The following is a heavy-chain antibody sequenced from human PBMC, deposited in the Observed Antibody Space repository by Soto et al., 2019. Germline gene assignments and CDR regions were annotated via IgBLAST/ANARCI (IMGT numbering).Heavy chain of an antibody. Sequence: QLQLQESGLGLVKPSETLSLTCTVSGGSISSSSYYWGWIRQPPGKGLEWIGSIYYSGSTYYNPSLKSRVTISVDTSKNQFSLKLSSVTAADTAVYYCAREVRDYYYYYYMDVWGKGTTVTVSS. V-gene: IGHV4-39*01. CDR2: IYYSGST. J-gene: IGHJ6*03. CDR3: AREVRDYYYYYYMDV. CDR1: GGSISSSSYY. D-gene: IGHD3-10*01.